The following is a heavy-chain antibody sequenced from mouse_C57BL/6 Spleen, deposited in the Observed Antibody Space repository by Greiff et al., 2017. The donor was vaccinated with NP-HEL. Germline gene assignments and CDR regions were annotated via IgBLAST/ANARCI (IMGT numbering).Heavy chain of an antibody. CDR1: GYTFTSYW. D-gene: IGHD1-1*01. J-gene: IGHJ4*01. Sequence: QVQLQQPGAELVMPGASVKLSCKASGYTFTSYWMHWVKQRPGQGLEWIGEIDPSDSYTNYNQKFKGKSTLTVDKSSSTAYMQLSSLTSEDSAVYYCARGVVAPSMDYWGQGTSVTVSS. V-gene: IGHV1-69*01. CDR3: ARGVVAPSMDY. CDR2: IDPSDSYT.